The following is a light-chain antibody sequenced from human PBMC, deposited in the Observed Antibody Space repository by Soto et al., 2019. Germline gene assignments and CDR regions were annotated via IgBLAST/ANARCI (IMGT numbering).Light chain of an antibody. V-gene: IGLV2-23*01. J-gene: IGLJ3*02. CDR1: SSDVGTYAL. CDR3: WSYVSGHGLVL. CDR2: EDT. Sequence: QSALTQPASVSGSPGQSVTISCTGTSSDVGTYALVSWFQQLPGRAPKLIIFEDTRRPSGVSNRFSGSKSGNTASLAISGLQPEDEADYYCWSYVSGHGLVLFGGGTQLTVL.